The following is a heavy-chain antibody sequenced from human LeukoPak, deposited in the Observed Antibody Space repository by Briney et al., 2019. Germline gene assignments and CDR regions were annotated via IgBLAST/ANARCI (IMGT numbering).Heavy chain of an antibody. CDR2: INSDGSST. J-gene: IGHJ4*02. Sequence: GGSLRLSCAASGFTFSSYWMHWVRQAPGKGLVWVSRINSDGSSTSYADSVKGRFTISRDNAKNTLYLQMNSLRAEDTPVYYCARESPGYYYDSSGYYPDYWGQGTLVTVSS. CDR3: ARESPGYYYDSSGYYPDY. D-gene: IGHD3-22*01. CDR1: GFTFSSYW. V-gene: IGHV3-74*01.